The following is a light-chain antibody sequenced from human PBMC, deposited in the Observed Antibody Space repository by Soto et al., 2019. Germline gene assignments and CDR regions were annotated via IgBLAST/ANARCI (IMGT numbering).Light chain of an antibody. CDR1: QTVGSNS. CDR2: DAS. CDR3: QQFGGSPPRYT. Sequence: EIVLTQSPGTLSLSPGERATLSCRASQTVGSNSLAWYQQKPGQAPRLVIYDASNRATGIPDRFSGSGSGTDFTLTISRLEPEDFAVYYCQQFGGSPPRYTFGQGTNLEIK. V-gene: IGKV3-20*01. J-gene: IGKJ2*01.